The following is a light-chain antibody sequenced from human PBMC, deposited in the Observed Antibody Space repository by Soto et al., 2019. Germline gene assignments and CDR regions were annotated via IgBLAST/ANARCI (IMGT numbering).Light chain of an antibody. CDR1: SSDVGGYNY. CDR2: DVS. Sequence: QPVLTQPRSVSGSPGQSVTISCTGTSSDVGGYNYVSWYQQHPGKAPKLMIYDVSKRPSGVPDRFSGSKSGNTASLTISGLQAEDEADYYCSSYTPTNTVVFGGGTKLTVL. CDR3: SSYTPTNTVV. V-gene: IGLV2-11*01. J-gene: IGLJ2*01.